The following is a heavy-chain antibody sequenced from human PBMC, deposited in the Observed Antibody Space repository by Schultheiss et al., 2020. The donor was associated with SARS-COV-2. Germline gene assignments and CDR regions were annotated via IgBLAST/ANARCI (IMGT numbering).Heavy chain of an antibody. D-gene: IGHD1-26*01. CDR3: ARDRTWEPGVFDY. Sequence: GGSLRLSCAASGFTFSDYYMSWIRQAPGKGLEWVSYISSSSSTIYYADSVKGRFTISRDNAKNSLYLQMNSLRDEDTAVYYCARDRTWEPGVFDYWGQGTLVTVSS. V-gene: IGHV3-11*04. J-gene: IGHJ4*02. CDR1: GFTFSDYY. CDR2: ISSSSSTI.